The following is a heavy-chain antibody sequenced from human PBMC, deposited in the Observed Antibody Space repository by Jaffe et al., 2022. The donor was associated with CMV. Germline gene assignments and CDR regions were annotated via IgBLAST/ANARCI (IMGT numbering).Heavy chain of an antibody. CDR3: ASHISGTTSGGFDY. CDR2: IYPGDSET. Sequence: EVQLVQSEAEVKKPGESLRISCQGSGYSFTGHWIGWVRQTPGKGLEWMGVIYPGDSETRYSPSFQGLVTISVDKSFNTAYLQWTTLKASDTAIYYCASHISGTTSGGFDYWGQGTLVTVSS. V-gene: IGHV5-51*01. CDR1: GYSFTGHW. D-gene: IGHD1-7*01. J-gene: IGHJ4*02.